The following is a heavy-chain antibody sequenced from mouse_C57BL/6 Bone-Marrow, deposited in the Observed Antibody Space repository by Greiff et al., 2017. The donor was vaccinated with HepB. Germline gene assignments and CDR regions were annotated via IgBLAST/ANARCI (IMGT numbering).Heavy chain of an antibody. CDR1: GFTFSDYG. Sequence: EVQVVESGGGLVKPGGSLKLSCAASGFTFSDYGMHWVRQAPEKGLEWVAYISSGSSTIYYADTVKGRFTISRDNAKNTLFLQMTSLRCEDTAMYYCARYGSSYVYWYFDVWGTGTTVTVSS. V-gene: IGHV5-17*01. J-gene: IGHJ1*03. CDR2: ISSGSSTI. CDR3: ARYGSSYVYWYFDV. D-gene: IGHD1-1*01.